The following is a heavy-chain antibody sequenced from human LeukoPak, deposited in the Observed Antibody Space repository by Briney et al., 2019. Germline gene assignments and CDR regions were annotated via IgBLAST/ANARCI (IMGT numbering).Heavy chain of an antibody. CDR2: IYSGGNT. Sequence: GGSLRLSCAASGFTVSSNSMSWVRQAPGKGLEWVSFIYSGGNTHYSDSVKGRFTISRDNSKNTLYLQMNSLRAEDTAVYYCARRAGEYSHPYDYWGQGTLVTVSS. CDR3: ARRAGEYSHPYDY. V-gene: IGHV3-53*01. D-gene: IGHD4-17*01. J-gene: IGHJ4*02. CDR1: GFTVSSNS.